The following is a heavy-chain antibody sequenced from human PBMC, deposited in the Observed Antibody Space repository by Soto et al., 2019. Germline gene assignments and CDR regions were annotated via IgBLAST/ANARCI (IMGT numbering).Heavy chain of an antibody. Sequence: GASVKVSCKASGGTFSSYAISWVRQAPGQGLEWMGGIIPIFGTANYAQKFQGRVTITADKSTSTAYMELSSLRSEDTAVYYCARDHAPQLDPMGYYYYGMDVWGQGTTVTVSS. D-gene: IGHD6-6*01. CDR3: ARDHAPQLDPMGYYYYGMDV. CDR1: GGTFSSYA. CDR2: IIPIFGTA. J-gene: IGHJ6*02. V-gene: IGHV1-69*06.